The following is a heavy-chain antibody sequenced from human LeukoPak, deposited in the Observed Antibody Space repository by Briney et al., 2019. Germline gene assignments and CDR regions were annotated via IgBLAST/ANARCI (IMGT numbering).Heavy chain of an antibody. Sequence: ASVKVSCKASGYTFTSYGISWVRQAPGQGLEWMGWISAYNGNTNYAQKLQGRVTMTTDTSTSTAYMELRSLRPDDTAVYYCARGGTGSGWYGVPFDYWGQGTLVTVSS. D-gene: IGHD6-19*01. CDR3: ARGGTGSGWYGVPFDY. CDR2: ISAYNGNT. J-gene: IGHJ4*02. V-gene: IGHV1-18*01. CDR1: GYTFTSYG.